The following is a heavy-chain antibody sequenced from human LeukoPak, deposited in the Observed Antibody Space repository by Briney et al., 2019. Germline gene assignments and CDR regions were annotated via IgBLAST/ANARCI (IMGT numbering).Heavy chain of an antibody. CDR1: GYTFTSYG. CDR2: ISGYNGIT. D-gene: IGHD3-3*01. V-gene: IGHV1-18*01. Sequence: GASVKVSCKASGYTFTSYGLTWVRQAPGKRLEWMGWISGYNGITHYTQKLQGRVTMTTDTSTSTAYLELRSLRSDDTAVYYCARDYYDFWSGYSNPLAYWGQGTLVTVSS. CDR3: ARDYYDFWSGYSNPLAY. J-gene: IGHJ4*02.